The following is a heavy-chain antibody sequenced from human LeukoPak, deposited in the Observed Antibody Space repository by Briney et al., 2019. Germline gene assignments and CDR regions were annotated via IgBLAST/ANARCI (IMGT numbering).Heavy chain of an antibody. Sequence: QPGGSLRLSCAASGFTFSSYGMSWVRQAPGKGLEWVSGISASGDSAYYADSVKGRFTISRDKSKNTLYTEMNSLRVEDTAVYYCAKDRDRQWLLDFWGKGTTVIISS. V-gene: IGHV3-23*01. CDR2: ISASGDSA. CDR1: GFTFSSYG. J-gene: IGHJ6*04. D-gene: IGHD5-12*01. CDR3: AKDRDRQWLLDF.